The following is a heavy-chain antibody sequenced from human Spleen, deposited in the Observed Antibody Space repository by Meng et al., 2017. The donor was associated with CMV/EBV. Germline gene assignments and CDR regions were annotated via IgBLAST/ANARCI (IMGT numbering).Heavy chain of an antibody. D-gene: IGHD5-12*01. CDR1: GGSFRGYY. CDR3: ARATTRGWFNP. J-gene: IGHJ5*02. Sequence: GQLREGGAGLLKPSETLSLTCAVYGGSFRGYYWSWIRQPPGKGLEWIGEINHSGSTNYNPSLKSRVTISVDTSKNQFSLKLSSVTAADTAVYYCARATTRGWFNPWGQGTLVTVSS. V-gene: IGHV4-34*01. CDR2: INHSGST.